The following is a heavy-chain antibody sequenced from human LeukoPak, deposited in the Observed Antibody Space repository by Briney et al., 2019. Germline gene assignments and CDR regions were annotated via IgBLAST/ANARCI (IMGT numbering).Heavy chain of an antibody. Sequence: GESLRLSCAAPGFTFSSYAMSWVRQAPGKGLEWVSTISGSGSSTYYADSVKGRFTISRDNSENTLYLQMNSLRAEDTAVYYCAKDQNYFGSGSPVYWGQGTLVTVSS. CDR2: ISGSGSST. J-gene: IGHJ4*02. V-gene: IGHV3-23*01. CDR3: AKDQNYFGSGSPVY. CDR1: GFTFSSYA. D-gene: IGHD3-10*01.